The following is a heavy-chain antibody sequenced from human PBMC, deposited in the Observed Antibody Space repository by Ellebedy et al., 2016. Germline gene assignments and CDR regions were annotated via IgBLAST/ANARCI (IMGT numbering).Heavy chain of an antibody. CDR3: ANVGGSGTYYNGY. D-gene: IGHD3-10*01. CDR2: VVGSGERT. CDR1: GFTFSNHA. J-gene: IGHJ4*02. V-gene: IGHV3-23*01. Sequence: GESLKISCEASGFTFSNHAMSWVRQAPGKGPEWISAVVGSGERTFYADSVKGRFTISRDNSKNRLYLQMNSLKVEDTATYYCANVGGSGTYYNGYWGQGTLVTVSS.